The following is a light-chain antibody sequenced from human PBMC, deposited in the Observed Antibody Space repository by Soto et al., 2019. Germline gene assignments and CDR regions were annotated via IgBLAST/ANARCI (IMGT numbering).Light chain of an antibody. CDR3: QQYGSSST. V-gene: IGKV3-20*01. CDR1: QTVGSN. J-gene: IGKJ5*01. CDR2: GAS. Sequence: IVMTQSPATLSTLPGERATLSCRASQTVGSNLAWYQQKPGQAPRLLIYGASSRATGIPDRFSGSGSGTDFTLTISRLEPEDFAVYYCQQYGSSSTFGQGTRLEIK.